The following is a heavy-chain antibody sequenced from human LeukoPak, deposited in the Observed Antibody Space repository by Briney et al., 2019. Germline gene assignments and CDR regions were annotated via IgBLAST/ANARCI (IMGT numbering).Heavy chain of an antibody. J-gene: IGHJ4*02. V-gene: IGHV3-7*01. CDR3: ARVGAWELQRVFDY. D-gene: IGHD1-26*01. CDR1: GFRFSDYW. CDR2: IRQGGNEM. Sequence: GGSLRLSCAVSGFRFSDYWMTWVRQVPGKGLEWVANIRQGGNEMYYADSVKDRFTISRDNARNSLYLEMNSLRTEDTAVYYCARVGAWELQRVFDYWGQGTLVTVSS.